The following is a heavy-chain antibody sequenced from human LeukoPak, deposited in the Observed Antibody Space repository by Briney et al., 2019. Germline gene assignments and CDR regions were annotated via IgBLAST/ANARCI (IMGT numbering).Heavy chain of an antibody. J-gene: IGHJ4*02. D-gene: IGHD6-19*01. CDR2: ISYDGSNK. CDR1: GFTFSSYA. CDR3: ARIPSSVAGTFDY. Sequence: GGSLRLSCAASGFTFSSYAMHWVRQAPGKGLERVAVISYDGSNKYYADSVKGRFTISRDNSKNTLYLQMNSLRAEDTAVYYCARIPSSVAGTFDYWGQGTLVIVSS. V-gene: IGHV3-30*04.